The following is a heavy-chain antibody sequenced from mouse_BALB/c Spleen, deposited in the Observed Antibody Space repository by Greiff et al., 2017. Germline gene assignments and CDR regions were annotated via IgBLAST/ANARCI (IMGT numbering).Heavy chain of an antibody. V-gene: IGHV2-9*02. CDR1: GFSLTSYG. CDR2: IWAGGST. CDR3: ARDNGNYVRAY. Sequence: QVQLKESGPGLVAPSQSLSITCTVSGFSLTSYGVHWVRQPPGKGLEWLGVIWAGGSTNYNSALMSRLSISKDNSKSQVFLKMNSLQNDDTAMYYSARDNGNYVRAYWGQGTLVTVSA. J-gene: IGHJ3*01. D-gene: IGHD2-1*01.